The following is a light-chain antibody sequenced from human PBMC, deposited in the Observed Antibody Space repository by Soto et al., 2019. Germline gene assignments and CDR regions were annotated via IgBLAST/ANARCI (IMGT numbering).Light chain of an antibody. CDR2: LNSDGSH. Sequence: QSVLTQSPSASASLRASVKLTCTLTSGHSNYIIVWHQQQPEKGPRYLMNLNSDGSHIKGDGIPDRFSGSRSGAERYLTISRLQSEDEADYYCQTWLSSGIRVFGGGTKVTVL. CDR3: QTWLSSGIRV. V-gene: IGLV4-69*01. CDR1: SGHSNYI. J-gene: IGLJ3*02.